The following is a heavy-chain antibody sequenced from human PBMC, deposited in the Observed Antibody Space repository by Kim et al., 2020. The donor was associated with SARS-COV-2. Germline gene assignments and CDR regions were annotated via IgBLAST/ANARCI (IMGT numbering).Heavy chain of an antibody. J-gene: IGHJ5*02. Sequence: GGSLRLSCAASGFTFSNAWMSWVRQAPGKGLEWVGRIKSKTDGGTTDYAAPVKGRFTISRDDSKNTLYLQMNSLKTEDTAVYYCTTDRGGSCPANWFDPWGQVTLVTVSS. V-gene: IGHV3-15*01. CDR2: IKSKTDGGTT. CDR3: TTDRGGSCPANWFDP. CDR1: GFTFSNAW. D-gene: IGHD2-15*01.